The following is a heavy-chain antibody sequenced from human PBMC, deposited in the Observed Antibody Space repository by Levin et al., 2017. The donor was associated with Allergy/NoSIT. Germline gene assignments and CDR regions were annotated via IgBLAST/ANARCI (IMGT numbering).Heavy chain of an antibody. Sequence: GGSLRLSCAASGITFSNAWMSWARQAPGKGLEWVGRIKSKTDGGTTEYAAPVKGRFTISRDDSKNTLYLQLNSLKTEDTAVYFCTTYSSSWYYFDYWGQGTLVTVS. J-gene: IGHJ4*02. CDR2: IKSKTDGGTT. CDR3: TTYSSSWYYFDY. CDR1: GITFSNAW. D-gene: IGHD6-13*01. V-gene: IGHV3-15*01.